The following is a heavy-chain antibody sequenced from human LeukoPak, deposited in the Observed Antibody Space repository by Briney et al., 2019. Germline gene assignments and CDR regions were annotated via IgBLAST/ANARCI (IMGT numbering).Heavy chain of an antibody. CDR2: INHSGSA. D-gene: IGHD3-10*01. V-gene: IGHV4-34*01. CDR3: ARGRSESRGWGWFDP. CDR1: GGSFSGYY. Sequence: SETLSLTCAVSGGSFSGYYWTWIRQPPGKGLEWIGEINHSGSANYNPSLKSRVTMSVARSKNQFSLTLTSLTAADTAVYYCARGRSESRGWGWFDPWGQGTLVTVSS. J-gene: IGHJ5*02.